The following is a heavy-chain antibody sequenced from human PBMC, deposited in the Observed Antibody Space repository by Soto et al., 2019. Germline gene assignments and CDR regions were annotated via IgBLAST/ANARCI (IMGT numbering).Heavy chain of an antibody. CDR2: IYHSGST. J-gene: IGHJ6*02. V-gene: IGHV4-38-2*02. CDR3: ARKRITMVRGVNDGMDV. Sequence: SETLSLTCTVSGYSISSGYYWGWIRQPPGKGLEWIGSIYHSGSTYYNPSLKSRVTISVDTSKNQFSLKLSSVTAADTAVYYCARKRITMVRGVNDGMDVWGQGTTVTVSS. CDR1: GYSISSGYY. D-gene: IGHD3-10*01.